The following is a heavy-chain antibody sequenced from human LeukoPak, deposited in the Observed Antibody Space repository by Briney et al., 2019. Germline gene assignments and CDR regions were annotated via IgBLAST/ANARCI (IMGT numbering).Heavy chain of an antibody. D-gene: IGHD3-16*01. V-gene: IGHV4-59*03. Sequence: SETLSLTCAVSGCSISGFYWTWIRQPPGKGLEFIGQIHYSGSTDYNPSLKSRITMSVETSKNQFFLSVNSVTAADAAVYYCAKFGLYYNMDVWGQGTTVTVSS. CDR3: AKFGLYYNMDV. CDR2: IHYSGST. J-gene: IGHJ6*02. CDR1: GCSISGFY.